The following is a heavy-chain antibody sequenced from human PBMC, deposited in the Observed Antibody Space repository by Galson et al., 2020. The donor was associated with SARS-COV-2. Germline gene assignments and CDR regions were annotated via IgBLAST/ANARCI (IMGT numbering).Heavy chain of an antibody. D-gene: IGHD2-21*02. Sequence: SETLSLTCDVSGNSISSVGYYWSWIRQHPGKGLEWIGYIYYSGSTYYNPSLKSRVTISVDTSTNQFSLKLGSVTAADTAVYYCARVVTAASNYYYYGMDVWGQGTTVTVSS. J-gene: IGHJ6*02. V-gene: IGHV4-31*11. CDR1: GNSISSVGYY. CDR3: ARVVTAASNYYYYGMDV. CDR2: IYYSGST.